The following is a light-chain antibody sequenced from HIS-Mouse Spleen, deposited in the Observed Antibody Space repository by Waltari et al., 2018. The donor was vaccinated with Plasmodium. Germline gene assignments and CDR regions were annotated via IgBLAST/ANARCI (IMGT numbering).Light chain of an antibody. CDR3: CSYAGSRMV. CDR1: SSDVGSYNL. V-gene: IGLV2-23*01. J-gene: IGLJ2*01. CDR2: EGS. Sequence: QSALTQPASVSGSPGQSITISCTGTSSDVGSYNLVSWYQQHPGKAPKLMIYEGSKRPSGVSNRFSGSNSGNTASLTISVLQAEDEADYYCCSYAGSRMVFGGGTKLTVL.